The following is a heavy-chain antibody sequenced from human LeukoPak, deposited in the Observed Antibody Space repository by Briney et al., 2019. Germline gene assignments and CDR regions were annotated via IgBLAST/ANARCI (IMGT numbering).Heavy chain of an antibody. V-gene: IGHV1-69*06. D-gene: IGHD3-9*01. Sequence: GASVKVSCKASGTSFKSYGLHWVRQAPGQGLEWIGRTVPIYDAPIYAQKFHGRVTITADTSTTTVYMELSSLRSEDTAIFYCATSTDYYDASGFYYWGQGTLVSVSS. CDR3: ATSTDYYDASGFYY. CDR1: GTSFKSYG. CDR2: TVPIYDAP. J-gene: IGHJ4*02.